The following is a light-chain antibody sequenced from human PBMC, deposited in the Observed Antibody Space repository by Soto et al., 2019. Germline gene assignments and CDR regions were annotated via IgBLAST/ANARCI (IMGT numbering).Light chain of an antibody. Sequence: EIVLTQSPGTLSLSPGERATLSCRASQSVSSSYLAWYQQKPGQAPRLLIYGASGRATGIPDRFSGRGSGTDFTLTISRLEPEDCAVYYCQQYGGSLMYTFGQGTKLEIK. CDR2: GAS. J-gene: IGKJ2*01. CDR3: QQYGGSLMYT. V-gene: IGKV3-20*01. CDR1: QSVSSSY.